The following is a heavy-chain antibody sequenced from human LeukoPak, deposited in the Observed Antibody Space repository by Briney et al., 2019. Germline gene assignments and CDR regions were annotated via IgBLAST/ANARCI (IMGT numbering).Heavy chain of an antibody. D-gene: IGHD2-2*01. Sequence: SETLSLTCAVSGGAFSNYFWTWIRQPPGKGLEWIAEINDSGSTNSNSSLRSRAAISLDTSKNQFSLRLTSVTAADTAVYYCARGQYCSTTTCYSARRYFDFWGQGTLVTVSS. CDR3: ARGQYCSTTTCYSARRYFDF. V-gene: IGHV4-34*01. CDR1: GGAFSNYF. CDR2: INDSGST. J-gene: IGHJ4*02.